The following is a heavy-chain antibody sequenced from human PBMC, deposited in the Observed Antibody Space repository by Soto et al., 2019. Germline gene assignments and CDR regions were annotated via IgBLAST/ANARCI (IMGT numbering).Heavy chain of an antibody. CDR2: LIPIFGTA. D-gene: IGHD5-18*01. J-gene: IGHJ6*02. CDR3: ARDLERIQLWTDYYYYGMDV. Sequence: QVQLVQSGAEVKKPGSSVKVSCKASGGTFSSYAISWVRQAPGLGLEWMGGLIPIFGTANYAQKFQGRVTITADESTSTAYMELSSLRSEDTAVYYCARDLERIQLWTDYYYYGMDVWGQGTTVTVSS. CDR1: GGTFSSYA. V-gene: IGHV1-69*01.